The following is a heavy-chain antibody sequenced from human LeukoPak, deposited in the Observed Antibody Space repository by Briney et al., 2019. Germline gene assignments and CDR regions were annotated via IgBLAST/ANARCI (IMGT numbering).Heavy chain of an antibody. CDR2: IYHSGNT. CDR1: GVSISSAYY. Sequence: SETLSLTCTVSGVSISSAYYWGWIRQPPGKGLEWIGSIYHSGNTYYNPSLKSRVTISVDTSKNQFSLKLSSVTAADTALYYCVRHKDYYYYYIDVWGKGTTVTVSS. J-gene: IGHJ6*03. CDR3: VRHKDYYYYYIDV. V-gene: IGHV4-38-2*02.